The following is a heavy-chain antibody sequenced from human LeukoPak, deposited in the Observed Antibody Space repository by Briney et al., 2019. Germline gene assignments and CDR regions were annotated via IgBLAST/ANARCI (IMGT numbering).Heavy chain of an antibody. CDR1: GDSISSRDYY. CDR3: ARRFAYGSVYFDY. Sequence: PSETLSLTCSVSGDSISSRDYYWSWIRQPPGKGLEWIGYIYYSGSTNYNPSLKSRVTISVDTSKNQFSLKLSSVTAADTAVYYCARRFAYGSVYFDYWGQGTLVTVSS. CDR2: IYYSGST. J-gene: IGHJ4*02. V-gene: IGHV4-61*08. D-gene: IGHD3-10*01.